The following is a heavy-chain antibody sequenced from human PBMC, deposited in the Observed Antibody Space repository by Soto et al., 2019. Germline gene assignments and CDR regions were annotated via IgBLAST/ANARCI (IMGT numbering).Heavy chain of an antibody. CDR3: ATLPAARYFYGSDV. D-gene: IGHD2-2*01. J-gene: IGHJ6*02. V-gene: IGHV4-39*01. CDR2: ILHSGST. CDR1: GGSVSISTCY. Sequence: TLSLTCSVSGGSVSISTCYWAWVRQTPGKGLEWLGSILHSGSTYYNPELKSRLTLSVDTSEDQFSLNLSSVTATDTGVYYCATLPAARYFYGSDVWGPGT.